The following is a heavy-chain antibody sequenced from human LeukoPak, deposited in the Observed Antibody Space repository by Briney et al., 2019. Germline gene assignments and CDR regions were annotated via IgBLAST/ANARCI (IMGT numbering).Heavy chain of an antibody. V-gene: IGHV6-1*01. D-gene: IGHD2-21*02. J-gene: IGHJ4*02. Sequence: SQTLSLTCAISGDSVTSSRAAWNWIRQSPSRGLEWLGRTYYRSKWYNDYSVSVKSRIDTNADTSKNQFSLQLNSVTPEDTAMYYCTRAGGDSWYFDYWGQGTLVTVSS. CDR1: GDSVTSSRAA. CDR3: TRAGGDSWYFDY. CDR2: TYYRSKWYN.